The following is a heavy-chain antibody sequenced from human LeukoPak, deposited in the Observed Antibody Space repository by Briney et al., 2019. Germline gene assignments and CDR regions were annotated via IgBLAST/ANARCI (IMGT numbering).Heavy chain of an antibody. J-gene: IGHJ4*02. Sequence: GGSLRLSCAASGFTFSSYDMSWVRQAPGKGLEWVSAMSGSGGRIYYTDSVKGRFTISRDNSKNTLYLQMNSLRAEDTAVYYCAKEGSSGWHDYFDYWGQGTLVIASS. V-gene: IGHV3-23*01. CDR2: MSGSGGRI. D-gene: IGHD6-19*01. CDR3: AKEGSSGWHDYFDY. CDR1: GFTFSSYD.